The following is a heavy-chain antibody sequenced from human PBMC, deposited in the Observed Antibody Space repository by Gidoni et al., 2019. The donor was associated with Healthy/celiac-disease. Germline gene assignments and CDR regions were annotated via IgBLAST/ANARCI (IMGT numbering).Heavy chain of an antibody. D-gene: IGHD3-22*01. J-gene: IGHJ4*02. CDR2: IIPIFGTA. CDR1: GGPFSSYA. V-gene: IGHV1-69*01. CDR3: ARQIPKYYYDSSGYSPPFDY. Sequence: QMQLVQSGAEVKKPGSSVTFSCKASGGPFSSYALSWVQQAPGQGLEWMGGIIPIFGTANYAQKFQGRVTITADESTSTAYMELSSLRSEDTAVYYCARQIPKYYYDSSGYSPPFDYWGQGTLVTVSS.